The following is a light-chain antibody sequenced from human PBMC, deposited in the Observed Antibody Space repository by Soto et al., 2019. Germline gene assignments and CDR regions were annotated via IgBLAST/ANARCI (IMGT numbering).Light chain of an antibody. CDR2: GAS. J-gene: IGKJ1*01. CDR1: QGIRND. V-gene: IGKV1-6*01. CDR3: LQDYNYPRT. Sequence: AIQMTQSPSSLSASVADRVTITCLASQGIRNDLGWYQQKPGKAPRLLIYGASSLHSGVPSRFSGRGSGTDFTLTISSLQPEDFATYYCLQDYNYPRTCGQGTKVDIK.